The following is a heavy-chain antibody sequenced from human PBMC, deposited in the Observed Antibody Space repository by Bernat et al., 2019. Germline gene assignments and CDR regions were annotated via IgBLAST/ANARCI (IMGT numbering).Heavy chain of an antibody. CDR2: ISYDGGDK. D-gene: IGHD6-19*01. CDR3: AKERGVADHWGWFDP. CDR1: GFTFSTFG. J-gene: IGHJ5*02. Sequence: QVQLVESGGGVVLPGRSLRLSCAASGFTFSTFGMHWVRQAPGKGLEWVALISYDGGDKYYADSVKGRFTISRDNSKDTLYVQMNSLRAEDTAVYYCAKERGVADHWGWFDPWGQGTLVTVSS. V-gene: IGHV3-30*18.